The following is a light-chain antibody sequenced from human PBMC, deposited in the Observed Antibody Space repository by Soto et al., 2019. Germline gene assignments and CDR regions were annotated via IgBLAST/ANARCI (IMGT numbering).Light chain of an antibody. CDR2: EVS. CDR1: SSDVGSYNL. J-gene: IGLJ2*01. CDR3: CSYASSSTPVV. V-gene: IGLV2-23*02. Sequence: QSALTQPASVSGSPGQSITISCTGTSSDVGSYNLVSWYQQHPGKAPKLMIYEVSKRPSGVSNRFSGSKSGNTASLTISGLQAEDEADYYCCSYASSSTPVVFGGGTQLTVL.